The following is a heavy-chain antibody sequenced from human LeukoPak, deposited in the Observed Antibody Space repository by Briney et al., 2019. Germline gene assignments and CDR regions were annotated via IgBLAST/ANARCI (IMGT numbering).Heavy chain of an antibody. D-gene: IGHD3-3*01. J-gene: IGHJ6*02. Sequence: SVKVSCTASGGTFSSYAISWVRQAPGQGLEWMGGIIPIFGTANYAQKFQGRVTITADESTSTAYMELSSLRSEDTAVYYCARSITIFGVVIPGPGYYYGMDVWGQGTTVTVPS. CDR1: GGTFSSYA. CDR2: IIPIFGTA. V-gene: IGHV1-69*13. CDR3: ARSITIFGVVIPGPGYYYGMDV.